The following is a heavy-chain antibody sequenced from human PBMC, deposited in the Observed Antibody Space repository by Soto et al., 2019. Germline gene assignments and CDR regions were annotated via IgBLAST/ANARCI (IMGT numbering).Heavy chain of an antibody. Sequence: GGSLILSCSAAGFSCSNYSMHWVRQAPGKGLEYVSGISNNGINTYYADAMKGRFTISRDNFRNTLSLRMNFLTAEDTSTYYCVKGDEIPWGFFDYWGRGTLVTVSS. D-gene: IGHD3-16*01. CDR2: ISNNGINT. V-gene: IGHV3-64D*08. CDR1: GFSCSNYS. J-gene: IGHJ4*02. CDR3: VKGDEIPWGFFDY.